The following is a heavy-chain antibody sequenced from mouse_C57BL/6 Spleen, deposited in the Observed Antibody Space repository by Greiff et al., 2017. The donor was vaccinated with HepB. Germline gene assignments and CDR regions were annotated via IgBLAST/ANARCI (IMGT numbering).Heavy chain of an antibody. Sequence: EVQGVESGGDLVKPGGSLKLSCAASGFTFSSYGMSWVRQTPDKRLEWVATISSGGSYTYYPDSVKGRFTISRDNAKNTLYLQMSSLKSEDTAMYYCARHEDYGSPMDYWGQGTSVTVSS. D-gene: IGHD1-1*01. CDR1: GFTFSSYG. CDR3: ARHEDYGSPMDY. CDR2: ISSGGSYT. V-gene: IGHV5-6*01. J-gene: IGHJ4*01.